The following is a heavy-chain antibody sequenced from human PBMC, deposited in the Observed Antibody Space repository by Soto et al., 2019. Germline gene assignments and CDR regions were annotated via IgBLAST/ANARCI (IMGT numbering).Heavy chain of an antibody. CDR1: GGSISSGGYS. Sequence: QLRLQESGSGLVKPSQTLSLTCAVSGGSISSGGYSWSWIRQPPVKGLEWIGYIYHSGSTYYNPSLKSRVTISVDRSKNQFSLKLSSVTAADTAVYYCASERIADFWSGYRDYWGQGTLVTVSS. CDR2: IYHSGST. CDR3: ASERIADFWSGYRDY. V-gene: IGHV4-30-2*01. D-gene: IGHD3-3*01. J-gene: IGHJ4*02.